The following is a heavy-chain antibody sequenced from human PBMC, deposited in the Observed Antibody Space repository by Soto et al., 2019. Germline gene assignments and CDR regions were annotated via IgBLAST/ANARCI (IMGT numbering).Heavy chain of an antibody. CDR1: GYTFTSYG. CDR2: ISAYNGNT. J-gene: IGHJ4*02. Sequence: QVQLVQSGAEVKKPGASVKVSCKASGYTFTSYGISWVRQAPGKGLEWMGWISAYNGNTNYAQNIQGRDTMTTDTSKSTAYKDPRSLRSDDTAVYYCASASPPPREWGQGTLVTVSS. V-gene: IGHV1-18*01. CDR3: ASASPPPRE.